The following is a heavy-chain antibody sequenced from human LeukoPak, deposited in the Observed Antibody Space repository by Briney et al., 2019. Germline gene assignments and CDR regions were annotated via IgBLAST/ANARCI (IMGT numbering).Heavy chain of an antibody. CDR3: AKGSPYDFWSGYYADY. V-gene: IGHV3-23*01. J-gene: IGHJ4*02. Sequence: GGSLRLSCAASGFMFSSYAMSWVRQAPGKGLEWVSAISGSGGSTYYADSVKGRFTISRDNSKNTLYLQMNSLRAEDTAVYYCAKGSPYDFWSGYYADYWGQGTLVTVSS. D-gene: IGHD3-3*01. CDR2: ISGSGGST. CDR1: GFMFSSYA.